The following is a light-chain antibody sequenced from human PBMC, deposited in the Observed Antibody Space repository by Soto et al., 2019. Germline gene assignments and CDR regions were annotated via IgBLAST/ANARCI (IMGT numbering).Light chain of an antibody. V-gene: IGLV2-14*01. J-gene: IGLJ2*01. CDR3: SSYTTSTSFIL. CDR2: EVS. Sequence: QSALTQPASVSGSPGQSITISCTGTSSDIGNYDFVSWYQQVPGTAPKAMIYEVSSRPSGVSNRFSGSKSGNTASLTISELQAEDEDYYYCSSYTTSTSFILFGGGTKLTVL. CDR1: SSDIGNYDF.